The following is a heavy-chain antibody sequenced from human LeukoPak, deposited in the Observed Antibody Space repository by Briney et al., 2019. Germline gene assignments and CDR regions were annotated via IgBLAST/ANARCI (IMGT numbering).Heavy chain of an antibody. CDR2: ISGSGGST. Sequence: GGSLRLSCAASGFTFSSYAMSWVRQAPGKGLEWVSAISGSGGSTYYAHSVKGRFTISRDNSKNTLYLQMNSLRAEDTAVYYCARHRVVTRLGWFDPWGQGTLVTVSS. CDR3: ARHRVVTRLGWFDP. V-gene: IGHV3-23*01. D-gene: IGHD4-23*01. J-gene: IGHJ5*02. CDR1: GFTFSSYA.